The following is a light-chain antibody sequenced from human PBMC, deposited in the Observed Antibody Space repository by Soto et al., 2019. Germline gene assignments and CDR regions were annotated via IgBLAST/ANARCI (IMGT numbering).Light chain of an antibody. CDR3: QSWGTGIRV. CDR1: SGHSSCA. J-gene: IGLJ2*01. CDR2: LNSDGSH. V-gene: IGLV4-69*01. Sequence: QLVLTQSPSASASLGASVKLTCTLSSGHSSCAIAWHQQQPEKGPRYLMKLNSDGSHSKGDGIPDRFSGSRSGAERYLTIPSLQSEDEADYYGQSWGTGIRVFGGGTKLTVL.